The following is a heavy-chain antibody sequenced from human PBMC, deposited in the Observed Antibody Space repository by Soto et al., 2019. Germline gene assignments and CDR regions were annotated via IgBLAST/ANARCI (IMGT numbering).Heavy chain of an antibody. V-gene: IGHV3-23*01. CDR3: ADGGRYPYY. CDR2: ISAGGDGT. J-gene: IGHJ4*02. D-gene: IGHD1-26*01. Sequence: GGSQRLSSAASGFSFSSYAMGWVRQAPGKGLNWVSSISAGGDGTYYADSVKGRFTISRDNSKNTVYLQMTSLRADDTAVYYCADGGRYPYYWGPGTLVTVSS. CDR1: GFSFSSYA.